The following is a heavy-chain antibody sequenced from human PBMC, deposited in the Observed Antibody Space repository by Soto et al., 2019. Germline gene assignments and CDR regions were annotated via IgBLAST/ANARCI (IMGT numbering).Heavy chain of an antibody. J-gene: IGHJ6*02. CDR1: GYTFSVYH. Sequence: QVHLVQSGAEVKQPGASVKVSCKASGYTFSVYHMHWVRQAPGQGLEWMGWVHPNSGGTNYAQSFEGRVTMTRDTSINTAYMELSRLTSDDPAVYYCATELQRGMDVWGHGTKVTVSS. D-gene: IGHD4-4*01. CDR2: VHPNSGGT. V-gene: IGHV1-2*02. CDR3: ATELQRGMDV.